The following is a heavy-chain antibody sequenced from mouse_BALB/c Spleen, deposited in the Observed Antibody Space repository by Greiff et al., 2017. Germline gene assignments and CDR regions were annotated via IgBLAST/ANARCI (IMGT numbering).Heavy chain of an antibody. D-gene: IGHD1-2*01. CDR2: IDPENGNT. J-gene: IGHJ2*01. CDR3: NAWAVITTANFDY. V-gene: IGHV14-1*02. Sequence: EVQLQQSGAELVRPGALVKLSCKASGFNIKDYYMHWVKQRPEQGLEWIGWIDPENGNTIYDPKFQGKATMTADTSSNTAYLQLSSLTSEDTAVYYCNAWAVITTANFDYWGQGTTLTVSS. CDR1: GFNIKDYY.